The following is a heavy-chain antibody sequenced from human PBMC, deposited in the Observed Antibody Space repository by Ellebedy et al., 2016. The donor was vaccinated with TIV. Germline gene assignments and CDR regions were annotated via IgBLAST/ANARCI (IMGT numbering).Heavy chain of an antibody. CDR2: IWYDGSNK. CDR3: ARGKRSTSWSYYYYYMDV. Sequence: GESLKISXAASGFTFSSYAMSWVRQAPGKGLEWVAVIWYDGSNKYYADSVKGRFTISRDNSKNTLYLQMNSLRAEDTAVYYCARGKRSTSWSYYYYYMDVWGKGTTVTVSS. CDR1: GFTFSSYA. D-gene: IGHD2-2*01. V-gene: IGHV3-33*08. J-gene: IGHJ6*03.